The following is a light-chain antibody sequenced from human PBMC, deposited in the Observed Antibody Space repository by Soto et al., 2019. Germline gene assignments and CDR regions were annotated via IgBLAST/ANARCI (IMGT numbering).Light chain of an antibody. J-gene: IGKJ1*01. CDR1: QSVSSSY. CDR3: QQYGSSPT. Sequence: EIVLTQSPGTLSLSAGERATLYCRASQSVSSSYLAWYQQKPGQAPRLLIYGASSRATGIPDRFSGSGSGTDFALTISRLEPEDFAEYYCQQYGSSPTFGQGTKVDIK. CDR2: GAS. V-gene: IGKV3-20*01.